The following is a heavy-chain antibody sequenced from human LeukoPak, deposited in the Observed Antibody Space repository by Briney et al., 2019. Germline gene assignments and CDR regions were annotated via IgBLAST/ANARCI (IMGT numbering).Heavy chain of an antibody. CDR1: GFTLSGYN. V-gene: IGHV3-30*02. CDR2: IRYDGSNK. CDR3: AKEDDAFDI. Sequence: GGSLRLSCAASGFTLSGYNMKWVRQAPGKGLEWVAFIRYDGSNKYYADSVKGRFTISRDNSKNTLYLQMNSLRAEDTAVYYCAKEDDAFDIWGQGTMVTVSS. J-gene: IGHJ3*02.